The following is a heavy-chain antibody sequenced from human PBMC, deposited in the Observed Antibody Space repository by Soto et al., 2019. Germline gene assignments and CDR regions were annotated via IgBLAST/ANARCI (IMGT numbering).Heavy chain of an antibody. CDR2: LSGRSTVI. D-gene: IGHD3-22*01. J-gene: IGHJ1*01. CDR3: ATDYAYYDTSGSYYDPFQL. Sequence: DVQLVESGGGLVQPGGSLRLSCAASGFTFSTYSMLWVRQATGKGLEWVSHLSGRSTVIYYADSVKGRFTISRDNANNELYLPMSSLRDEDTAVYYWATDYAYYDTSGSYYDPFQLWGHGTLVTVSS. V-gene: IGHV3-48*02. CDR1: GFTFSTYS.